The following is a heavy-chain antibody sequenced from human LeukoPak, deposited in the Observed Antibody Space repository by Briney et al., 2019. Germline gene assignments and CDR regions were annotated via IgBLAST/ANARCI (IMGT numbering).Heavy chain of an antibody. V-gene: IGHV3-7*01. CDR3: AQGLTIFGVVGDAFDI. CDR1: GFTFSSYW. D-gene: IGHD3-3*01. Sequence: GGSLRLSCAAPGFTFSSYWMSWVRQAPGKGLEWVANIKQDGSEKYYVDSVKGRFTISRDNAKNSLYLQMNSLRAEDTAVYYCAQGLTIFGVVGDAFDIWGQGTMVTVSS. CDR2: IKQDGSEK. J-gene: IGHJ3*02.